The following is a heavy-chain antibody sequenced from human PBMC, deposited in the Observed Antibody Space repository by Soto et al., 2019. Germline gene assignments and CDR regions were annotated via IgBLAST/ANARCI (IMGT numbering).Heavy chain of an antibody. CDR1: GFTLGNYG. J-gene: IGHJ4*02. CDR3: VRSGDYRSGSYWYFFDY. Sequence: GSLRLSCADSGFTLGNYGMRWVRQVPGEGLEWVSGMYWKDGNTHYADSVKGRFTISRDNAKNSLFLQLNSLRAEDTALYYCVRSGDYRSGSYWYFFDYWGQGALVTVS. CDR2: MYWKDGNT. V-gene: IGHV3-20*04. D-gene: IGHD3-10*01.